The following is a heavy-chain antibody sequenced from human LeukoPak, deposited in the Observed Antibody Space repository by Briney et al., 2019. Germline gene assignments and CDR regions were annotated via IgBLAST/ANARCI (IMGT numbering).Heavy chain of an antibody. CDR3: AREEAANPFDY. CDR2: ISSSGSTI. CDR1: GFTVSSNY. Sequence: GGSLRLSCAASGFTVSSNYMSWVRQAPGKGLEWVSYISSSGSTIYYADSVKGRFTISRDNAKNSLYLQMNSLRAEDTAVYYCAREEAANPFDYWGQGTLVTVSS. V-gene: IGHV3-11*04. D-gene: IGHD2-15*01. J-gene: IGHJ4*02.